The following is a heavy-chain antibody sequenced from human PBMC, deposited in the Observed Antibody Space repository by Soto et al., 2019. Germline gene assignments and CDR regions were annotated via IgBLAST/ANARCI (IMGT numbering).Heavy chain of an antibody. CDR2: INPSGGST. CDR3: AKDHDFWSGYFDAFDI. J-gene: IGHJ3*02. CDR1: GYTFTSYY. Sequence: ASVKVSCKASGYTFTSYYMHWVRQAPGQGLEWMEIINPSGGSTSYAQKFQGRFTISRDNSKNTLYLQLNSLRAEDTAVYYCAKDHDFWSGYFDAFDIWGQGTMVTVSS. V-gene: IGHV1-46*01. D-gene: IGHD3-3*01.